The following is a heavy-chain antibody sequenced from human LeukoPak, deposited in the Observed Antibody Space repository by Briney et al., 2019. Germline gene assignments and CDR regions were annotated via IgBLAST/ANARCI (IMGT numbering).Heavy chain of an antibody. Sequence: KHGESLKISCKGSGYSFTSYWIAWVRQMPGKGLEWMGIIYPGDSDTKYSPSFQGQVTISADKSISTAYLQWSGLKASDTAIYYCARGDYGTYWGQGTLVTVSS. J-gene: IGHJ4*02. D-gene: IGHD4-17*01. V-gene: IGHV5-51*01. CDR3: ARGDYGTY. CDR1: GYSFTSYW. CDR2: IYPGDSDT.